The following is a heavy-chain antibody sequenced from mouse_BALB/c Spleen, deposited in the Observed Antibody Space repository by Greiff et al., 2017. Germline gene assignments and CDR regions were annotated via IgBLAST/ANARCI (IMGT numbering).Heavy chain of an antibody. Sequence: EVKLVESGGGLVKPGGSLKLSCAASGFTFSDYYMYWVRQTPEKRLEWVATISDGGSYTYYPDSVKGRFTISRDNAKNNLYLQMSSLKSEDTAMYYCARERGYYADYWGQGTTLTVSS. CDR2: ISDGGSYT. J-gene: IGHJ2*01. CDR1: GFTFSDYY. CDR3: ARERGYYADY. V-gene: IGHV5-4*02.